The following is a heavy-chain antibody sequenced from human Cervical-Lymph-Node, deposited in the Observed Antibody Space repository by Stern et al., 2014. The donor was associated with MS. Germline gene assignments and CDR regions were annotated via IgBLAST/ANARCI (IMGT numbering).Heavy chain of an antibody. CDR2: MWYDGTSK. V-gene: IGHV3-33*01. Sequence: VQLVESGGGVVQPGRPLRLSLAASGLTFGSYGMHWVRQAAGKGLVWVAGMWYDGTSKSQVGSGKGRFSIPKANSKNTPYLKMNSLRAEDTEMYYCARDGGGLFPPYFDYWGQGTLVTVSS. D-gene: IGHD3-16*01. J-gene: IGHJ4*02. CDR3: ARDGGGLFPPYFDY. CDR1: GLTFGSYG.